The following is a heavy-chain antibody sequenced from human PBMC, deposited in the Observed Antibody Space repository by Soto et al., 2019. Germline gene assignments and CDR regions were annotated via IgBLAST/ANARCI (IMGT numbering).Heavy chain of an antibody. J-gene: IGHJ4*02. Sequence: ASVKVSCKASGYTFTRYYVHWVRQAPGQGLEWMGIINPSDGSTSYAQKFQGRVTMTRDTSTSTVYMELSSLRSEDTGVFYCATQRGGIPVAVDYRGEGSLVTGSS. CDR2: INPSDGST. V-gene: IGHV1-46*01. CDR1: GYTFTRYY. D-gene: IGHD2-2*01. CDR3: ATQRGGIPVAVDY.